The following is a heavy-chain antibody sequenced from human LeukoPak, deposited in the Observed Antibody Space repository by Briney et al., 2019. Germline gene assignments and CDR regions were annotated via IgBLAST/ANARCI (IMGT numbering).Heavy chain of an antibody. CDR3: ARRTLVGATEHFDF. CDR1: GFTFSSYA. J-gene: IGHJ4*02. D-gene: IGHD1-26*01. CDR2: ISGSGDST. V-gene: IGHV3-23*01. Sequence: PGGSLRLSCAASGFTFSSYAMSWVRQAPGKGLEWVSAISGSGDSTYYGDSVKGRFTISRDNSKNTLYLQMNSLRAEDTAVYYCARRTLVGATEHFDFWGQGTLVAVSS.